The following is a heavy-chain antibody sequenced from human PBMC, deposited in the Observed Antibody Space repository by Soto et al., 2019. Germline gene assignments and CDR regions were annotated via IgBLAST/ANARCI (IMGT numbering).Heavy chain of an antibody. CDR1: GGSFSGYY. V-gene: IGHV4-34*01. CDR3: ARTRPGGITFGGVIVT. Sequence: QVQLQQWGAGLLKPSETLSLTCAVYGGSFSGYYWSWIRQPPGKGLEWIGEINHSGSTNYNPSLKSRVTISVDTSKNQFSLKVSSVTAADTAVYYCARTRPGGITFGGVIVTWGQGTLVTVSS. CDR2: INHSGST. J-gene: IGHJ5*02. D-gene: IGHD3-16*02.